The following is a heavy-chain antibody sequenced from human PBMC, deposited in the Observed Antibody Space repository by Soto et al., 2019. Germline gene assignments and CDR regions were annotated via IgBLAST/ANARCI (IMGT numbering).Heavy chain of an antibody. Sequence: ASVKVSCKASGYTFTSYYMHWVRQAPGQGLEWMGIINPSGGSTSYAQKFQGRVTMTRDTSTSTVYMELSSLRSEDTAAYYCAREVVVITTQHVYYYYGMDVWGQGTTVTVSS. J-gene: IGHJ6*02. CDR3: AREVVVITTQHVYYYYGMDV. D-gene: IGHD3-22*01. CDR1: GYTFTSYY. V-gene: IGHV1-46*01. CDR2: INPSGGST.